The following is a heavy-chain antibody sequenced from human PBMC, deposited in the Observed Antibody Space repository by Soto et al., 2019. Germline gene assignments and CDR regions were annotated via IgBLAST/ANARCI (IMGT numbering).Heavy chain of an antibody. V-gene: IGHV3-30-3*01. CDR1: GFTFSSYA. CDR2: ISPDGSIK. D-gene: IGHD3-22*01. J-gene: IGHJ3*02. Sequence: QVQVVESGGGMVQPGRSLRLSCAASGFTFSSYAMHWVRQAPGKGLEWVALISPDGSIKSYADSVKGRFTISRDNSNNTLYLQMNSLRAEDTAVYYCARDPGLAMIIRRGFDIWGQGTMVTVSS. CDR3: ARDPGLAMIIRRGFDI.